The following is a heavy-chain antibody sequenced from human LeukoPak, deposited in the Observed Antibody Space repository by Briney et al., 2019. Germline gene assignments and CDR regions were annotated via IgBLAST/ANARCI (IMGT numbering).Heavy chain of an antibody. CDR1: GGSISSYY. D-gene: IGHD3-22*01. CDR3: AKSNGYGLIDI. J-gene: IGHJ3*02. Sequence: SETLSLTCTVSGGSISSYYWGWVRQPPGKALEWIGNIFYSGSTYYSPSLKSRVTISLDTSRNQFSLELNSVTAADTAVYYCAKSNGYGLIDIWGQGTMVTVSS. V-gene: IGHV4-59*12. CDR2: IFYSGST.